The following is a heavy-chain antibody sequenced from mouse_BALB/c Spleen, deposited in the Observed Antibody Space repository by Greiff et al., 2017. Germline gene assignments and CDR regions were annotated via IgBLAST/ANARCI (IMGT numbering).Heavy chain of an antibody. CDR2: IWAGGST. V-gene: IGHV2-9*02. J-gene: IGHJ4*01. D-gene: IGHD2-3*01. Sequence: VQRVESGPGLVAPSQSLSITCTVSGFSLTSYGVHWVRQPPGKGLEWLGVIWAGGSTNYNSALMSRLSISKDNSKSQVFLKMNSLQTDDTAMYYCAREGWLLRGYYAMDYWGQGTSVTVSS. CDR1: GFSLTSYG. CDR3: AREGWLLRGYYAMDY.